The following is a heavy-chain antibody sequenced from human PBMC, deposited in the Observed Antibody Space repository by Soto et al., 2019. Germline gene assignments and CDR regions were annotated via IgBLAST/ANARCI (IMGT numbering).Heavy chain of an antibody. Sequence: EVQLLESGGGLVQPGGSLRLSCAVSGFTFSRHAMSWVRQAPGKGLEWVATIGDSGGMTYYADSVKGRFTISIDNSRNTLSLQMNSLRDEDTSVYYCSSVDVPQFLEWLLTGGTFAICGRGTMVTVSS. V-gene: IGHV3-23*01. CDR2: IGDSGGMT. J-gene: IGHJ3*02. D-gene: IGHD3-3*01. CDR1: GFTFSRHA. CDR3: SSVDVPQFLEWLLTGGTFAI.